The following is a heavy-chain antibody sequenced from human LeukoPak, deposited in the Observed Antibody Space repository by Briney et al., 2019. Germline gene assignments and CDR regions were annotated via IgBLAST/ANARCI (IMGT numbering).Heavy chain of an antibody. CDR3: ARANYHDGSGIGMNWFDP. CDR2: IYYSGNT. Sequence: SETLSLTCSFSGGSIGSFYWGWIRQPPGKGLEWIGYIYYSGNTDYNPSLKSRVTISVDTSKNQFSLTLNSVTAADTAVYYCARANYHDGSGIGMNWFDPCGQGTLVTVSS. CDR1: GGSIGSFY. J-gene: IGHJ5*02. V-gene: IGHV4-59*01. D-gene: IGHD3-10*01.